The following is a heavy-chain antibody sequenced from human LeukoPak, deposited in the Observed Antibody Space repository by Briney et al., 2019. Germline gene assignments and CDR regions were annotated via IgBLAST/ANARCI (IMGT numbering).Heavy chain of an antibody. CDR1: GFTFSSYG. Sequence: GGSLRLYCAASGFTFSSYGMSWVRQAPGKGLEWVSAIGGRDGSTYYADSVKGRFTISRDNSKNTLYVQMNSLRAEDTAVYYCAKGHYYGSGSLDYWGQGTLVTVSS. CDR3: AKGHYYGSGSLDY. J-gene: IGHJ4*02. CDR2: IGGRDGST. D-gene: IGHD3-10*01. V-gene: IGHV3-23*01.